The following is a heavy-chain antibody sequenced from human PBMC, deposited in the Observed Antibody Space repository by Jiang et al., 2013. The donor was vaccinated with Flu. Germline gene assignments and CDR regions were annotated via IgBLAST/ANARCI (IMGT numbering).Heavy chain of an antibody. CDR3: AKDARSEWDNPNWFDP. CDR2: IRYDGTNN. D-gene: IGHD1-26*01. Sequence: VQLVESGGGVVQPGGSLRLSCTASGFTFSSYGMHWVRQAPGKGLEWVAFIRYDGTNNYYGDPVKGRFTISRDNSKNTVYLQMRSLKVEDTAVYYCAKDARSEWDNPNWFDPWGQGTLVTVSS. J-gene: IGHJ5*02. V-gene: IGHV3-30*02. CDR1: GFTFSSYG.